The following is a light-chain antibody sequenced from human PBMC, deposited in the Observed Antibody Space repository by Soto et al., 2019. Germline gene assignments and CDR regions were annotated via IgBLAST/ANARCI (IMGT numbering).Light chain of an antibody. CDR2: TAS. Sequence: DIPMTQSPSSLSASVGDRVTISCRASERISDYLAWYQQKPGKAPKLLINTASSLRSGVPSRFSGSGSGTDFTLTIDSLQPEDFTTYFCQQTNTPPWRFGQGTKVDIK. CDR1: ERISDY. CDR3: QQTNTPPWR. J-gene: IGKJ1*01. V-gene: IGKV1-39*01.